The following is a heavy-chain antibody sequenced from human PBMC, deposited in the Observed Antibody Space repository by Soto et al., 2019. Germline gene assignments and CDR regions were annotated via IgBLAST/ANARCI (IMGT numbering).Heavy chain of an antibody. CDR1: GFTFTNAW. D-gene: IGHD3-22*01. V-gene: IGHV3-15*01. CDR2: IKRETDGGTT. CDR3: TTGLSSGYYNFDS. J-gene: IGHJ4*02. Sequence: EVQLVESGGGLVKPGGSLRLSCTASGFTFTNAWMSWVRQAPGKGLEWVGRIKRETDGGTTDYTAPVKGRFIISRHDSKDTLYLQMNSLKTDDTAVYYCTTGLSSGYYNFDSWGQGTLVTVSS.